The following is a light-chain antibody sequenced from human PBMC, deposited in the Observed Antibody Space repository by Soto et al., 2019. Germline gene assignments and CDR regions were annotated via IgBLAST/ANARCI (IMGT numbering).Light chain of an antibody. J-gene: IGKJ2*01. Sequence: EIVMTQSPGTLSLSPGARATISCRASQVIGSRYLAWYHQKSGQAPMLLIYGASSRATGIPDRFRGSGSLTDFTLSISSLEPEDFGVYYCQQFCSSIPHTVGQGTKLEIK. CDR2: GAS. CDR1: QVIGSRY. CDR3: QQFCSSIPHT. V-gene: IGKV3-20*01.